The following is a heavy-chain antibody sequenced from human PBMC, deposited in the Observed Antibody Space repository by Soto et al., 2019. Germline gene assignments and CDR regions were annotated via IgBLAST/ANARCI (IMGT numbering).Heavy chain of an antibody. CDR3: AREPQIFDD. CDR1: GYTFTSYG. V-gene: IGHV1-18*04. Sequence: QVQVVQSGGEVKKPGASVKVSCKASGYTFTSYGISWVRQAPGQGLEWMGWISAHNGNTKYAQKFQGRVTLTTDTPTSTANMELRSLRSDDTAVYYCAREPQIFDDWGQGTLVTVSS. J-gene: IGHJ4*02. CDR2: ISAHNGNT.